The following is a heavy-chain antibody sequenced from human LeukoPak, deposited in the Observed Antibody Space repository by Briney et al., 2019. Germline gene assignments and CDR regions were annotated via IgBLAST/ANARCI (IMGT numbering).Heavy chain of an antibody. J-gene: IGHJ3*02. CDR3: ARAYCSGGSCYLYSFLGIAFNI. CDR1: GFTFSSYW. CDR2: IKQDGSEK. V-gene: IGHV3-7*01. Sequence: GGSLRLSCAASGFTFSSYWMSWVRQAPGKGLEWVANIKQDGSEKYYVDSVKGRFTISRDNAKNSLYLQMNSLRAEDTAVYYCARAYCSGGSCYLYSFLGIAFNIWGQGTMVTVSS. D-gene: IGHD2-15*01.